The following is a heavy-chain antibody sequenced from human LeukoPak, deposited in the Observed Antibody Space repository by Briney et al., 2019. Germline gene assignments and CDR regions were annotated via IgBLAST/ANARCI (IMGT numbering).Heavy chain of an antibody. Sequence: GRSLRLSCAASGFTFSSYGMHWVRQAPGKGLEWVAVISYDGSNKYYADSVKGRFTISRDNSKNTLYLQMNSLRAEDTAVYYCAKDRVAAAGMSPYFDYWGQGTLVTVSS. V-gene: IGHV3-30*18. CDR2: ISYDGSNK. D-gene: IGHD6-13*01. J-gene: IGHJ4*02. CDR3: AKDRVAAAGMSPYFDY. CDR1: GFTFSSYG.